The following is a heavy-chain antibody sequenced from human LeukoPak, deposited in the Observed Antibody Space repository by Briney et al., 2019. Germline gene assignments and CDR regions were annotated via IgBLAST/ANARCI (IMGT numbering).Heavy chain of an antibody. CDR3: ARDTHYDFWSGPLRYYYMDV. CDR2: IYHSGGT. CDR1: GDSIISGSW. J-gene: IGHJ6*03. D-gene: IGHD3-3*01. V-gene: IGHV4-4*02. Sequence: SETLSLTCAVSGDSIISGSWWSWVRQPPGKGLEWIGEIYHSGGTNYNPSLKSRVTISIDKSNSQFSLKLNSVTAADTAVYYCARDTHYDFWSGPLRYYYMDVWGKGTTVTVSS.